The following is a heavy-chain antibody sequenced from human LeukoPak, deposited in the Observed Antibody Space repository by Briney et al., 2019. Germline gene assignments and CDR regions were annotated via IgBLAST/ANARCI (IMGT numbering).Heavy chain of an antibody. D-gene: IGHD3-22*01. CDR2: ISGSGGST. CDR1: GFTFSSYA. V-gene: IGHV3-23*01. CDR3: AKHPSTYYYDSSGYTPAYFDY. Sequence: PGRSLRLSCAASGFTFSSYAMHWVRQAPGKGLEWVSAISGSGGSTYYADSVKGRFTISRDNSKNTLYLQMNSLRAEDTAVYYCAKHPSTYYYDSSGYTPAYFDYWGQGTLVTVSS. J-gene: IGHJ4*02.